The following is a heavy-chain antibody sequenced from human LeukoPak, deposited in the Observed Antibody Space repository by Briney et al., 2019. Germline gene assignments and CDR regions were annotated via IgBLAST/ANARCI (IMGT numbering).Heavy chain of an antibody. D-gene: IGHD3-10*01. CDR1: GFTFSDHY. J-gene: IGHJ4*02. V-gene: IGHV3-72*01. Sequence: GGSLRLSCAVSGFTFSDHYMAWVRQAPGRGLEWVGRSRNKGNSYTTEYAASVKGRFTISRDDSKNSLYLQMNSLKTEDTAVYYCARVRIEGRSYYFDYWGQGSLVTVSS. CDR2: SRNKGNSYTT. CDR3: ARVRIEGRSYYFDY.